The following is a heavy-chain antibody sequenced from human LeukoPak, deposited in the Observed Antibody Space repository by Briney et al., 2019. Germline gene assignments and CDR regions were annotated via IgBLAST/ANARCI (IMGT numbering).Heavy chain of an antibody. CDR2: ISAYNGNT. Sequence: ASVKVSCKASGYTFTSYGTSWVRQAPGQGLEWMGWISAYNGNTNYAQKLQGRVTMTTDTSTSTAYMELRSLRSDDTAVYYCARRQGGSGLYYMDVWGKGTTVTVSS. V-gene: IGHV1-18*01. CDR1: GYTFTSYG. J-gene: IGHJ6*03. CDR3: ARRQGGSGLYYMDV. D-gene: IGHD3-10*01.